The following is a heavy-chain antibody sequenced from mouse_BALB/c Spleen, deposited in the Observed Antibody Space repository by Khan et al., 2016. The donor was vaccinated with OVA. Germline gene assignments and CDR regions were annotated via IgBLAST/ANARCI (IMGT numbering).Heavy chain of an antibody. CDR2: IWAGGST. V-gene: IGHV2-9*02. D-gene: IGHD1-3*01. J-gene: IGHJ3*01. Sequence: QVQLKESGPGLVAPSQTLSITCTVSGFSISNYGVHWVRQPPGKGLEWLGVIWAGGSTNQNSALMSRLSITKDNSKNQVFLKMNSLQTDDTAIYYCARAFYNGALCAYWGQGTLVTVSA. CDR1: GFSISNYG. CDR3: ARAFYNGALCAY.